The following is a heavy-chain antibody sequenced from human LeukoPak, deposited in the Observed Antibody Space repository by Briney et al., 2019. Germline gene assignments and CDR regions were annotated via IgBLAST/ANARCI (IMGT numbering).Heavy chain of an antibody. CDR3: ARDRGWLQSDC. V-gene: IGHV1-2*02. Sequence: ASVNVSCKASGYTFTDYYFHWVRLAPGQGPEWMGWISLNNGDTLYAPKFQGRVTMTRDTSISTAYMELSWLKLDDTAVYYCARDRGWLQSDCWGQGTLVTVSS. J-gene: IGHJ4*02. D-gene: IGHD5-24*01. CDR1: GYTFTDYY. CDR2: ISLNNGDT.